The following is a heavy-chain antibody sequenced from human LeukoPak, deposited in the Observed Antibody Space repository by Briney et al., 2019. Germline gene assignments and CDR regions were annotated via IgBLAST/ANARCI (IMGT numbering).Heavy chain of an antibody. D-gene: IGHD6-13*01. J-gene: IGHJ5*02. CDR1: GGSISSSSCY. CDR3: ARGRGYSSSWYWFDP. CDR2: IYYSGST. V-gene: IGHV4-39*07. Sequence: SETLSLTCTVSGGSISSSSCYWGWIRQPPGKGLEWIGRIYYSGSTYYNPSLKSRVTISVDTSKNQFSLKPSSVTAADTAVYYYARGRGYSSSWYWFDPWGQGTLVTVSS.